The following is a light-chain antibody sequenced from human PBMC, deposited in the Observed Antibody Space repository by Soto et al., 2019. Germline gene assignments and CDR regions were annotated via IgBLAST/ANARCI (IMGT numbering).Light chain of an antibody. CDR1: SSDVGGYYS. V-gene: IGLV2-8*01. J-gene: IGLJ2*01. Sequence: QSALTQPPSASGSPGQSVTISCTGTSSDVGGYYSVSWYQQHPGEAPKLIIYEVSKRPSGVPDRFSAPKSDNTASLTVSGLQAEDEADYYCSSYAGSKNLVFGGGTKVTVL. CDR3: SSYAGSKNLV. CDR2: EVS.